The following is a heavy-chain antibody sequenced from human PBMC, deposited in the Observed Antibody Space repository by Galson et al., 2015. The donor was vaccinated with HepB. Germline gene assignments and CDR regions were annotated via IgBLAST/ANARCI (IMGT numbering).Heavy chain of an antibody. D-gene: IGHD3-3*01. V-gene: IGHV3-49*03. Sequence: SLRLSCAASGFTFGDYAMSWFRQAPGKGLEWVGFIRSKAYGGTTEYAASVKGRFTISRDDSKSIAYLQMNSLKTGDTAVYYCTRVGDKRDDFWSGYTYYFDYWGQGTLVTVSS. CDR1: GFTFGDYA. CDR3: TRVGDKRDDFWSGYTYYFDY. J-gene: IGHJ4*02. CDR2: IRSKAYGGTT.